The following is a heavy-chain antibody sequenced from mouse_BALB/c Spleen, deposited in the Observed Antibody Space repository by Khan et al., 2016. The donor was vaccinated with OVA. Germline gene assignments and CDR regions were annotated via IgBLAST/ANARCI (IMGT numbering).Heavy chain of an antibody. Sequence: QVQLQQPGAELAKPGASVKMSCKASGYTFINYWILWVKQRPGQGLEWIGYINPSTGYTEYNQNFKDKATLTADKSSSTTYMQVSSLTSEDSAVYYCARRGLRWDFDYWGQGTTLTVSS. CDR3: ARRGLRWDFDY. V-gene: IGHV1-7*01. CDR2: INPSTGYT. J-gene: IGHJ2*01. D-gene: IGHD1-1*01. CDR1: GYTFINYW.